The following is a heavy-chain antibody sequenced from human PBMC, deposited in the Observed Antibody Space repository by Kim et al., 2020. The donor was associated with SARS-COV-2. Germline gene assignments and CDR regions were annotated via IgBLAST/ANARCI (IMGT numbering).Heavy chain of an antibody. V-gene: IGHV3-30*04. J-gene: IGHJ6*01. CDR2: ISYDGSNK. D-gene: IGHD2-2*03. CDR3: ARDIGYCSSCCVYYYDG. Sequence: GGSLRLSCAASGFTFSSYGMHWVRQAPGKGLEWVAVISYDGSNKNYADSVKGRFTISRDNSKNTLYLQMNSLRAEDTAVYYCARDIGYCSSCCVYYYDG. CDR1: GFTFSSYG.